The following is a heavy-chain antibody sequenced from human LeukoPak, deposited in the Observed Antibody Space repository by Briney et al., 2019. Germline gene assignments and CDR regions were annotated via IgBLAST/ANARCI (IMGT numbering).Heavy chain of an antibody. J-gene: IGHJ4*02. D-gene: IGHD1-26*01. Sequence: GESLKISCKASGYSFTNYWIGWERQMPGKGLEWMGIICPGDSDTRYSPSFQGQVTISADKSISTAYLQWSSLKASDTAMYYCARPGIVGLTTFDYWGQGTLVTVSS. CDR3: ARPGIVGLTTFDY. CDR2: ICPGDSDT. V-gene: IGHV5-51*01. CDR1: GYSFTNYW.